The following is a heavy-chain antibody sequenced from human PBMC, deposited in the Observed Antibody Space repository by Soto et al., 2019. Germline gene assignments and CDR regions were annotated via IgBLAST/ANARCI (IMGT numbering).Heavy chain of an antibody. D-gene: IGHD5-18*01. Sequence: PETLSLTCTVSGGSITTNSYYWGWLRQSPGKGLEWIGYIFYSGNTYYNPSLKSRVTISVDTSTNQFSLKLSSVTAADTAVYYCARGYGRNFDYWGQGTLVTVSS. V-gene: IGHV4-39*01. CDR2: IFYSGNT. J-gene: IGHJ4*02. CDR1: GGSITTNSYY. CDR3: ARGYGRNFDY.